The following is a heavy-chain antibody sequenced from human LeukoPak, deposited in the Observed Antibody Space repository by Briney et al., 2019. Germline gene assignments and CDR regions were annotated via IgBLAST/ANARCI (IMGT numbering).Heavy chain of an antibody. J-gene: IGHJ3*01. CDR2: INTSGST. CDR1: GVSINIYY. D-gene: IGHD4-17*01. Sequence: SETLSLTCTVSGVSINIYYWSWIRQSAGKGLEWIGRINTSGSTNYNPSLKSRVTMSVDTSKNQFSLKLSSVTAADTAVYYCARVGYDYGDYLGAFDFWGRGTMVSVSS. CDR3: ARVGYDYGDYLGAFDF. V-gene: IGHV4-4*07.